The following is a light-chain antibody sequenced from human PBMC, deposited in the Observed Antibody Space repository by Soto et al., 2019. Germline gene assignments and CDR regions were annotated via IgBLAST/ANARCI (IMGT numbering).Light chain of an antibody. V-gene: IGKV3-20*01. J-gene: IGKJ5*01. CDR3: QHYDTSPPT. Sequence: IVLTQSPGTLSLSPGERATLSCRASQPITSRYLAWYQHQPGQAPRLLIYRTFARAPGIPDRFSGGGSGTDSTLTISRLEREDFAVYYCQHYDTSPPTFGQGTRLDIK. CDR2: RTF. CDR1: QPITSRY.